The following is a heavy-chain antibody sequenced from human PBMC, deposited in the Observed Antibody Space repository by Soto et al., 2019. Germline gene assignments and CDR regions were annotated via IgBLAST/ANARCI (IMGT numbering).Heavy chain of an antibody. J-gene: IGHJ6*02. D-gene: IGHD6-19*01. CDR2: IYYSGST. CDR1: GGSISSGGYY. CDR3: ARDFTDSSGPTLGMGV. Sequence: QVQLQESGPGLVKPSQTLSLTCTVSGGSISSGGYYWSWIRQHPGKGLEWIGYIYYSGSTYYHPYPKSRATMSVDTSKSQSSTKLSSVTAADTAVYYCARDFTDSSGPTLGMGVWGQWTTVTVSS. V-gene: IGHV4-31*03.